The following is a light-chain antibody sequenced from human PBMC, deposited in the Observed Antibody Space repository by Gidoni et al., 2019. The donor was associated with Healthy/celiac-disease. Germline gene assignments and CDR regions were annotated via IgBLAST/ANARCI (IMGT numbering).Light chain of an antibody. J-gene: IGKJ3*01. Sequence: PGERVTLSCRASQSVSSSYLTWYQQKPGQAPRLLIYGASTRATSIPARCSGSGSGTDFTLTISSLQPEDFAVYYCQQDYNVSLFTFGPGTKVDIK. CDR1: QSVSSSY. CDR2: GAS. V-gene: IGKV3D-7*01. CDR3: QQDYNVSLFT.